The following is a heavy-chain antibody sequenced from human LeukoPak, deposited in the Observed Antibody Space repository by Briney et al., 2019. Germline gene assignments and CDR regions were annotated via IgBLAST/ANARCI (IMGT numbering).Heavy chain of an antibody. J-gene: IGHJ3*02. CDR1: GGSFSGYY. CDR3: ARPKYSSSWYEASAFDI. Sequence: SETLSLTCAVYGGSFSGYYWSWIRQPPGKGLEWIGYIYYSGSTNYNPSLKSRVTISVDTSKNQFSLKLSSVTAADTAVYYCARPKYSSSWYEASAFDIWGQGTMVTVSS. CDR2: IYYSGST. D-gene: IGHD6-13*01. V-gene: IGHV4-59*12.